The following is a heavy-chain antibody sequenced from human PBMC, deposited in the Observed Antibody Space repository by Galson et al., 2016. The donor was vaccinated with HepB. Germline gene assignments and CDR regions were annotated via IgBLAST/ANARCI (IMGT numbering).Heavy chain of an antibody. Sequence: SLRLSCAASRFTFSSYSLNWVRQAPGKGLEWVSSISSSSIYIYYVDSVKGRFTISRDNAKNSLYLQMNSLRAEDTAVYYCARDRVRGVMNGVGAAYGMDVWGQGTTVTVSS. J-gene: IGHJ6*02. CDR1: RFTFSSYS. CDR3: ARDRVRGVMNGVGAAYGMDV. CDR2: ISSSSIYI. D-gene: IGHD3-10*01. V-gene: IGHV3-21*01.